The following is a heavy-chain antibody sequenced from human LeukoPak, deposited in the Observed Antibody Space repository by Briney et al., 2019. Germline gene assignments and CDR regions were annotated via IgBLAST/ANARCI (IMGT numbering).Heavy chain of an antibody. CDR2: ITGSSTWT. V-gene: IGHV3-23*01. Sequence: GGSLRLSCEASGFTFRTYGMAWVRQAPGKGLEWVSGITGSSTWTYYADSVKGRFTISRDNSNNTLHLQMSSLTAEDTAIYYCARELVSLGTGYFDLWGRGTLVTVSS. D-gene: IGHD7-27*01. J-gene: IGHJ2*01. CDR3: ARELVSLGTGYFDL. CDR1: GFTFRTYG.